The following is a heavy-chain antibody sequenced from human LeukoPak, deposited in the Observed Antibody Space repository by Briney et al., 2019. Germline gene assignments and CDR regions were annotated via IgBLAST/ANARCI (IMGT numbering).Heavy chain of an antibody. CDR2: MNPNSGNT. Sequence: ASVKVSCKASGYTFTSYGISWVRQATGQGLEWMGWMNPNSGNTGYAQKFQGRVTMTRNTSISTAYKELSSLRSEDTAVYYCARVAVAMGKDYWGQGTLVTVSS. J-gene: IGHJ4*02. CDR1: GYTFTSYG. CDR3: ARVAVAMGKDY. V-gene: IGHV1-8*02. D-gene: IGHD6-19*01.